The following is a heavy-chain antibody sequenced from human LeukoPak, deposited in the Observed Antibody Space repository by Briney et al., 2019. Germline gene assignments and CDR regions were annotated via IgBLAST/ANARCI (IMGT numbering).Heavy chain of an antibody. V-gene: IGHV3-33*01. J-gene: IGHJ4*02. CDR2: IWYDGSNK. CDR1: GFTFSSYG. CDR3: ARTTRAMVANFNY. D-gene: IGHD5-18*01. Sequence: GRSLRLSCAASGFTFSSYGMRWVRQAPGKGLEWVAVIWYDGSNKYYADSVKGRFTISRDNSKNTLYLQMNSLRAEDTAVYYCARTTRAMVANFNYWGQGTLVTVSS.